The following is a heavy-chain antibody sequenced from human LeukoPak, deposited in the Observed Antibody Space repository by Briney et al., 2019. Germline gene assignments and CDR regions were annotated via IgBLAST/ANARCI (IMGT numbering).Heavy chain of an antibody. CDR2: IRYDGGHK. CDR3: AKDFEQNRYISSWLDY. Sequence: GGSLRLSCAASGFTFRSYGMHWVRQAPGKGLEWVAFIRYDGGHKYYADSVKGRFTISRDNSKNTLYLQMNNLRAEDTAVFYCAKDFEQNRYISSWLDYWGQGTLVTVSS. CDR1: GFTFRSYG. D-gene: IGHD6-13*01. V-gene: IGHV3-30*02. J-gene: IGHJ4*02.